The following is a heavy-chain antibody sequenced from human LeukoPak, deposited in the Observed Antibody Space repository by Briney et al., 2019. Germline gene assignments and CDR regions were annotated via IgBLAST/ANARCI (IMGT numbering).Heavy chain of an antibody. CDR1: GFTFDDYA. CDR2: ISWNSGSI. J-gene: IGHJ4*02. D-gene: IGHD5-18*01. CDR3: AKDTRIQLWSKPYYFDY. Sequence: GGSLRLSCAASGFTFDDYAMHWVRQAPGKGLEWVSGISWNSGSIGYADSVKGRFTISRDNAKNSLYLQMNSLRPEDTALYYCAKDTRIQLWSKPYYFDYWGQGTLVTVSS. V-gene: IGHV3-9*01.